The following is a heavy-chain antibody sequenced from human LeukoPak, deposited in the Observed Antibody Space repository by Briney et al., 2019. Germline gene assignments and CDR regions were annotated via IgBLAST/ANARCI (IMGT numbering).Heavy chain of an antibody. CDR1: GYSISSGYY. V-gene: IGHV4-38-2*01. D-gene: IGHD2-2*01. CDR2: IFDSGIT. CDR3: ARHEDHSSTGPFDY. Sequence: SETLSLTCAVSGYSISSGYYWGWIRQSPGKGLEWIGNIFDSGITNYNPSLQSRVTISADTSKNQFALKLGSVTAADTAVDYCARHEDHSSTGPFDYWGQGTLVTVSS. J-gene: IGHJ4*02.